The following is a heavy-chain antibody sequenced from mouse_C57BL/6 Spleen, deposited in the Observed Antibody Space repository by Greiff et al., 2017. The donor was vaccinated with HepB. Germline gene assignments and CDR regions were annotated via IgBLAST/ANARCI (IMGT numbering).Heavy chain of an antibody. J-gene: IGHJ2*01. D-gene: IGHD1-1*01. CDR1: GYTFTDYE. V-gene: IGHV1-15*01. CDR3: TGRDLLLRPFDY. Sequence: QVQLQQSGAELVRPGASVTLSCKASGYTFTDYEMHWVKQTPVHGLEWIGAIDPETGGTAYNQKFKGKAILTADKSSSTAYMELRSLTSEDSAVYYCTGRDLLLRPFDYWGQGTTLTVSS. CDR2: IDPETGGT.